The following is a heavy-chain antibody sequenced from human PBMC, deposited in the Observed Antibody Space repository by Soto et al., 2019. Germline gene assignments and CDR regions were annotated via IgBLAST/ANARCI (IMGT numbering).Heavy chain of an antibody. CDR2: MYYNGNI. V-gene: IGHV4-59*01. J-gene: IGHJ5*02. D-gene: IGHD3-16*01. CDR1: GGSISNYY. Sequence: SETLSLTCNVSGGSISNYYWTWVRQSPEKGPEWVGYMYYNGNINYNPSPKSRVTISIDTSKNQFSLTLKSVTAADTAVYYCASGGNWFDPWGQGVLVTVSS. CDR3: ASGGNWFDP.